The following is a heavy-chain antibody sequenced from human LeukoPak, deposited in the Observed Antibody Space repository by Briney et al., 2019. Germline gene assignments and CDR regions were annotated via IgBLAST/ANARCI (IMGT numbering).Heavy chain of an antibody. V-gene: IGHV4-59*13. CDR2: IDYSGYT. D-gene: IGHD3-10*01. J-gene: IGHJ5*02. Sequence: PSETLSLTCTVSGGSISSYYWSWIRQPPGKGLGWIGYIDYSGYTNYNPSLKSRVTISVDTSKNQFSLKLTPVTAADTAVYFCARGGYYGSGNDFRFDPWGQGTLVTVSS. CDR3: ARGGYYGSGNDFRFDP. CDR1: GGSISSYY.